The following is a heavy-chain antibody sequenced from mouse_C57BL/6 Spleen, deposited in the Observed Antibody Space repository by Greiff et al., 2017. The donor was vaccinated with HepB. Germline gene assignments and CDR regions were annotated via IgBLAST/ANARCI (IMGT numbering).Heavy chain of an antibody. CDR3: ARQLQLRLRGGYAMDY. CDR1: GYTFTSYG. V-gene: IGHV1-58*01. CDR2: IYIGNGYT. J-gene: IGHJ4*01. D-gene: IGHD3-2*02. Sequence: EVQLVESGAELVRPGSSVKMSCKTSGYTFTSYGINWVKQRPGQGLEWIGYIYIGNGYTEYNEKFKGKATLTSDTSSSTAYMQLSSLTSEDSAIYFCARQLQLRLRGGYAMDYWGQGTSVTVSS.